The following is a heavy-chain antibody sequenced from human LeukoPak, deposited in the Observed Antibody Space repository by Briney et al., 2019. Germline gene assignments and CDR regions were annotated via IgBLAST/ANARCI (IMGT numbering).Heavy chain of an antibody. Sequence: GGSLRLSCAASGFTFSSYAMHWVRQAPGKGLEWVAVISYDGSNKYYADSVKGRFTISRDNSKNTLYLQMNSLRAEDTAVYYCARVPRAVAPDYWGQGTLVTVSS. J-gene: IGHJ4*02. CDR1: GFTFSSYA. CDR2: ISYDGSNK. D-gene: IGHD6-19*01. CDR3: ARVPRAVAPDY. V-gene: IGHV3-30*04.